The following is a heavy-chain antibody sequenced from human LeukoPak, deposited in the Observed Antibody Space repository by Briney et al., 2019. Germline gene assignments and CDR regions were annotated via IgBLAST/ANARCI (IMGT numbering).Heavy chain of an antibody. CDR2: ISGSGGAT. Sequence: PGGSLRLSCAASGFTFSNYGMHWVRRAPGKGLEWISAISGSGGATHYADSVKGRFTISRDNFNNALYLQLNSLGVEDTAVCYCAKVRAPSGWFNSDYWGQGTLVTVSS. J-gene: IGHJ4*02. D-gene: IGHD6-19*01. V-gene: IGHV3-23*01. CDR3: AKVRAPSGWFNSDY. CDR1: GFTFSNYG.